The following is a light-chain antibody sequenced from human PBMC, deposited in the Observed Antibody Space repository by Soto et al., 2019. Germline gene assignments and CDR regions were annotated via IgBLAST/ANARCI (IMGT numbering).Light chain of an antibody. CDR2: EVG. V-gene: IGLV2-23*02. Sequence: QSALTQPASVSGSPGQSITISCAGTSSDVGAYNYVSWYQQHPGKAPKLVIYEVGDRPSGVSNRFSGSKSGNTASLTISGLQAEDEADYYCCSYAGSSTYVFGTGTKVTVL. J-gene: IGLJ1*01. CDR1: SSDVGAYNY. CDR3: CSYAGSSTYV.